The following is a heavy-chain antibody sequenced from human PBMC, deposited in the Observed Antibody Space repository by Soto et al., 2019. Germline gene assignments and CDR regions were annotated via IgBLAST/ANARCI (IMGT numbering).Heavy chain of an antibody. CDR3: ARSVLRNWFDP. V-gene: IGHV5-51*01. CDR2: IYPDDSKV. Sequence: GESLKISCQGSGYLFFDHWIGWVRQMPGKGLEWMGIIYPDDSKVIYSPSFDGQVTFSADKSIKTAYLEWSSLRASDTATYYCARSVLRNWFDPWGQGTLVTVSS. CDR1: GYLFFDHW. D-gene: IGHD1-26*01. J-gene: IGHJ5*02.